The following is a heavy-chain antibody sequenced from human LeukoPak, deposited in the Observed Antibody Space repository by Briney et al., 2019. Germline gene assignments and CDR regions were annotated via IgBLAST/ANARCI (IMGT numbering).Heavy chain of an antibody. CDR3: ARDNSIDDRGWWFDP. J-gene: IGHJ5*01. CDR1: GYTFTNFY. V-gene: IGHV1-46*01. D-gene: IGHD4-23*01. Sequence: APVKVSCMSSGYTFTNFYMHWLRQAPGQGLEWMGLINPSGSRTWFSEKFQGRIILTRDMSTSTDYMELSSLRSEDTAVYFCARDNSIDDRGWWFDPWGQGTLVTVSS. CDR2: INPSGSRT.